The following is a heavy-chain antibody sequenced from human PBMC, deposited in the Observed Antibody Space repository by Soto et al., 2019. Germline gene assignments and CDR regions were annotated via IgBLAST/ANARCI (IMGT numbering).Heavy chain of an antibody. CDR3: ARGVTVFGLVSRFWFDP. CDR1: GGSISSGYYS. J-gene: IGHJ5*02. V-gene: IGHV4-30-4*01. CDR2: IYNSGIT. Sequence: SETLSLTCPVSGGSISSGYYSWSWVRQSPGKGLEWIGHIYNSGITYYNPSLKSRVVISIDTSRNQFSLRLNSLTAADRAVYFCARGVTVFGLVSRFWFDPWGQGTVVTVSS. D-gene: IGHD3-3*01.